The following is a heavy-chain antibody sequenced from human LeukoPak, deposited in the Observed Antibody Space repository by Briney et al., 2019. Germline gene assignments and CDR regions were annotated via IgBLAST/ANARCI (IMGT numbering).Heavy chain of an antibody. Sequence: PSETLSLTCTVSGGSMNNYYWSWIRQPPGKGLEWIAYIYYSGITNYNPSLKSRVTISADTSKNRSSLRLSSVTAADTAVYYCARLESGRTVKFEYWGQGTLVTVSS. J-gene: IGHJ4*02. V-gene: IGHV4-59*08. CDR1: GGSMNNYY. CDR2: IYYSGIT. D-gene: IGHD4-17*01. CDR3: ARLESGRTVKFEY.